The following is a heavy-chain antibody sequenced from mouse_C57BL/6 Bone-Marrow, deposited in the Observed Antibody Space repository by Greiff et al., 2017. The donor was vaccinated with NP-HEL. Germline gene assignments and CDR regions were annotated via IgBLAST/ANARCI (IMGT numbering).Heavy chain of an antibody. D-gene: IGHD1-1*01. J-gene: IGHJ3*01. CDR3: ARSRYYGTWFAY. V-gene: IGHV1-64*01. CDR1: GYTFTSYW. Sequence: VQLQQPGAELVKPGASVKLSCKASGYTFTSYWMHWVKQRPGQGLEWIGMIHPNSGSTNYNEKFKSKATLTVDKSSSTAYMQLSSLTSEDSAVYYGARSRYYGTWFAYWGQGTLVTVSA. CDR2: IHPNSGST.